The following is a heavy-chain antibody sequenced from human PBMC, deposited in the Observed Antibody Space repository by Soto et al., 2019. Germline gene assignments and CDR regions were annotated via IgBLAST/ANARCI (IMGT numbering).Heavy chain of an antibody. V-gene: IGHV5-10-1*01. CDR3: ARPGIAAALDY. J-gene: IGHJ4*02. CDR1: GCSFTSYW. Sequence: GESLKISCKGSGCSFTSYWISWVRQMPGKGLEGMGRIDPSDSYTNYSPSFQGHVTISADNSISTAYLQWSSPKASDTAMYYCARPGIAAALDYWGQGTLVTVSS. CDR2: IDPSDSYT. D-gene: IGHD6-13*01.